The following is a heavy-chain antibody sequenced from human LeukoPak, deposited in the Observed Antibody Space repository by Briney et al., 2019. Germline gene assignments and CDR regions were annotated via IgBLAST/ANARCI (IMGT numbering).Heavy chain of an antibody. J-gene: IGHJ4*02. D-gene: IGHD6-19*01. Sequence: GRSLRLSCAASGFTFSGYIMHWVRQAPGKGLVWVAVISYDGSNKYYADSVKGRFTISRDNSENTLYLQMNSLRAEDTAVYYCARFPPTIAVAHSSCWGQGTLVTVSS. CDR3: ARFPPTIAVAHSSC. CDR2: ISYDGSNK. V-gene: IGHV3-30*04. CDR1: GFTFSGYI.